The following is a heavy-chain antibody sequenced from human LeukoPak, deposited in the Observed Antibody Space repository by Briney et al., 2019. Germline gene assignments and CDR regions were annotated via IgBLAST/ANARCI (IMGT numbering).Heavy chain of an antibody. Sequence: GGSLRLSCAASGFTFSSYAMSWVRQAPGKGLEWVSAISGSGGSTYYADSVKGRFTISRDNSKNTLYLQKTTLRAEDTAVYYCAKFSVPYDSAGYFDYWGQGTLVTVSS. J-gene: IGHJ4*02. CDR1: GFTFSSYA. CDR3: AKFSVPYDSAGYFDY. V-gene: IGHV3-23*01. D-gene: IGHD3-22*01. CDR2: ISGSGGST.